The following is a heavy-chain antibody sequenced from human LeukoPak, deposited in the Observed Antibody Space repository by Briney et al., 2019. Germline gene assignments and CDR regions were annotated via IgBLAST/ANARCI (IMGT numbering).Heavy chain of an antibody. D-gene: IGHD5/OR15-5a*01. Sequence: SETLSLTCTVSGGSISSYYWSWIRQPAGKGLEWIGRIYINGITDYNPSLKSRVTMSLDTSKNQFSLKLSSVTAADTAMYYCTRDLPTPPYNWFDPWGQGTLVTVSS. CDR1: GGSISSYY. CDR2: IYINGIT. J-gene: IGHJ5*02. V-gene: IGHV4-4*07. CDR3: TRDLPTPPYNWFDP.